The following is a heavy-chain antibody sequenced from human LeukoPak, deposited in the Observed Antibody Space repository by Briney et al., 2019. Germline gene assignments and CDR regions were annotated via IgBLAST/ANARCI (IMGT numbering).Heavy chain of an antibody. CDR3: ARDRGDYYGSGSYYKHFDY. D-gene: IGHD3-10*01. J-gene: IGHJ4*02. V-gene: IGHV1-18*04. CDR2: IYPYSGDT. Sequence: ASVTVSCKASGYTFTGYYIHSVRQAPGQGLEWMGWIYPYSGDTNYAQKLQGRVTTTTDTSTSTAYMELRSLRSDDTAVYYCARDRGDYYGSGSYYKHFDYWVQGTLVTVSS. CDR1: GYTFTGYY.